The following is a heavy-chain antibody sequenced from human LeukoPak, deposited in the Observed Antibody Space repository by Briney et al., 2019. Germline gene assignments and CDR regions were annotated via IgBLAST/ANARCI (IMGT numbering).Heavy chain of an antibody. CDR1: GVSFDDYY. J-gene: IGHJ4*02. D-gene: IGHD4-17*01. CDR2: INHSGYT. CDR3: TRMTTGHDY. Sequence: SETLSLTCAVSGVSFDDYYWAWVRQTPGKGLEWIGEINHSGYTNDIPSLKSRVTLSIDKSRKQFSLNLRSVTVADAGIYYCTRMTTGHDYWGQGTLVTVSS. V-gene: IGHV4-34*01.